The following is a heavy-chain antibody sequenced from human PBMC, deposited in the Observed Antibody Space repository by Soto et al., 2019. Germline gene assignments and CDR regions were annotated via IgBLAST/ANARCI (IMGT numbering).Heavy chain of an antibody. D-gene: IGHD3-22*01. CDR1: GGSFSGYY. V-gene: IGHV4-34*01. J-gene: IGHJ6*02. CDR3: ARGGRLYHYYGMDV. CDR2: INHSGST. Sequence: QVQLQQWGAGLLKPSETLSLTCAVYGGSFSGYYWSWIRQPPGKGLEWIGEINHSGSTNYNPSLKSRVTISVDTSKNQFSLKLSSVTAADTAVYYCARGGRLYHYYGMDVWGQGTTVTVSS.